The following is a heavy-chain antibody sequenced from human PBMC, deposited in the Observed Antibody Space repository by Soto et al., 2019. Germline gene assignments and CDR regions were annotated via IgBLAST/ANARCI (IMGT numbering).Heavy chain of an antibody. J-gene: IGHJ6*02. D-gene: IGHD2-21*02. CDR1: GFSLSTSGVG. CDR2: IYWDDDK. V-gene: IGHV2-5*02. CDR3: IQSRCGGDCLQADASHYYYGLDV. Sequence: QITLKESGPTLVKPTQTLTLTCTFSGFSLSTSGVGVGWIRQPPGKALEWLALIYWDDDKRYSPSLRSRLTISKDTSKNQVVLTMTNMDPADTATYYCIQSRCGGDCLQADASHYYYGLDVWGQGTTVAVSS.